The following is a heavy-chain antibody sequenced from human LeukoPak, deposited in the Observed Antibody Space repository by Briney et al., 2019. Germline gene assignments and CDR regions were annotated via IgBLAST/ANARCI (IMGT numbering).Heavy chain of an antibody. J-gene: IGHJ4*02. D-gene: IGHD2-15*01. Sequence: ASVKVSCKASGYTFISYGISWVRQAPGQGLEWMGWISGYNVNTNYAQNLQDRVTMTTDTSTSTAYMELRSLRSDDTAMYYCARTKGILPDFDYWGQGTLVTVSS. V-gene: IGHV1-18*01. CDR3: ARTKGILPDFDY. CDR1: GYTFISYG. CDR2: ISGYNVNT.